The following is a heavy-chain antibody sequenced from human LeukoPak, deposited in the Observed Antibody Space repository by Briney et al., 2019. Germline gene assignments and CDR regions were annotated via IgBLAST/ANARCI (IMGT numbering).Heavy chain of an antibody. CDR2: PYHSGTT. V-gene: IGHV4-38-2*01. J-gene: IGHJ4*02. D-gene: IGHD3-9*01. Sequence: SETLSLTCDVSDFPISSGYYWGWIRQPPGQGLEWIGSPYHSGTTHYNPSLKSRVTIFLDTPKSQLSLRLNSVTATDTAMYFCAIRILPLNDDIWGFVGDYWDQGVLVTVSS. CDR1: DFPISSGYY. CDR3: AIRILPLNDDIWGFVGDY.